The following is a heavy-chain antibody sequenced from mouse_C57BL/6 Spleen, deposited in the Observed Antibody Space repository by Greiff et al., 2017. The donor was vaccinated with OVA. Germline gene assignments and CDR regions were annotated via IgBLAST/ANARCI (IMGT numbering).Heavy chain of an antibody. CDR3: ARKGGRHYAMDY. CDR1: GFTFSDYY. D-gene: IGHD3-3*01. V-gene: IGHV5-16*01. CDR2: INYDGSST. Sequence: EVQLVESEGGLVQPGSSMKLSCTVSGFTFSDYYMAWVRQVPEKGLEWVANINYDGSSTYYLDSLKSRFIISRDNAKNILYLQMSSPKSEDTATYYCARKGGRHYAMDYWGQGTSVTVSS. J-gene: IGHJ4*01.